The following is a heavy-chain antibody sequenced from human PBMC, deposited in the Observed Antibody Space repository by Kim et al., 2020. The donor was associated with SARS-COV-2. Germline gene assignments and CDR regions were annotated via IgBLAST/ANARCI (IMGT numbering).Heavy chain of an antibody. Sequence: ADSLQGRFTNARDNSKDTLYLQMNSLRAEDTAVYYCAKAPTPLYYYGSGSWGQRTLVTVSS. J-gene: IGHJ5*02. V-gene: IGHV3-23*01. D-gene: IGHD3-10*01. CDR3: AKAPTPLYYYGSGS.